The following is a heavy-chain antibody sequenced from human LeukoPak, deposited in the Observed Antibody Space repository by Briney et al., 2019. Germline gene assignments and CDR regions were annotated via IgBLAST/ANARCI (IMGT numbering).Heavy chain of an antibody. CDR1: GGSISSGDYY. V-gene: IGHV4-30-4*01. D-gene: IGHD3-22*01. CDR2: IYYSGST. J-gene: IGHJ3*02. Sequence: SETLSLTCTVSGGSISSGDYYWSWIRQPPGKGLEWIVYIYYSGSTYYNPSLKSRVTISVDTSKNQFSLKLSSVTAADTAVYYCARDGPYYYDSSGYQRGAFDIWGQGTMVTVSS. CDR3: ARDGPYYYDSSGYQRGAFDI.